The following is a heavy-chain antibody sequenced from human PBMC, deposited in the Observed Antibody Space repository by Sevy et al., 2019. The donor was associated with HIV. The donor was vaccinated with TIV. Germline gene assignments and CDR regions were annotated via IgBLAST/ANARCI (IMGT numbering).Heavy chain of an antibody. J-gene: IGHJ4*02. V-gene: IGHV3-11*01. D-gene: IGHD1-1*01. CDR3: AGEDWNDVIDY. CDR1: GFTFSDYY. Sequence: GGSLRLSCAASGFTFSDYYMSWIRQAPGKGLEWVSYISSSGGSTIYYADSVKGRFTISRDNAKNSLYLQMNSLRAEDTAVYYCAGEDWNDVIDYWGQGTLVTVSS. CDR2: ISSSGGSTI.